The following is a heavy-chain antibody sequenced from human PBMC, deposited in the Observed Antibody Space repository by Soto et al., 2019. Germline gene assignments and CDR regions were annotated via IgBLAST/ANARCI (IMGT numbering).Heavy chain of an antibody. J-gene: IGHJ4*02. CDR3: AHHPYYGLAPYSFDY. CDR1: GFSLSTSGVG. Sequence: QITLKESGPTLVQPTQTLTLTCTFSGFSLSTSGVGVGWIRQPPGKALEWLAVIYWDDDKRSSSSLKSRLTINKDTTKNQVVLTMTNMDPVDTATYYCAHHPYYGLAPYSFDYWGQGILVTVSS. V-gene: IGHV2-5*02. CDR2: IYWDDDK. D-gene: IGHD3-10*01.